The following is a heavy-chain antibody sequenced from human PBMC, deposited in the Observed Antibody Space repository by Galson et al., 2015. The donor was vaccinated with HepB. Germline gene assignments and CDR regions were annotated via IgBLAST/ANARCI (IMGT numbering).Heavy chain of an antibody. CDR1: GFTFSTYT. V-gene: IGHV3-30*01. CDR2: TSYDERNK. J-gene: IGHJ6*02. CDR3: ARESGYSSSWDSAYFHYGMDV. D-gene: IGHD6-13*01. Sequence: SLRLSCAASGFTFSTYTMHWVRQAPGKGLEWVSLTSYDERNKNYADSVKGRFTISRDNSKNTLYLQMNSLRPEDTGVYHCARESGYSSSWDSAYFHYGMDVWGQGTTVIVSS.